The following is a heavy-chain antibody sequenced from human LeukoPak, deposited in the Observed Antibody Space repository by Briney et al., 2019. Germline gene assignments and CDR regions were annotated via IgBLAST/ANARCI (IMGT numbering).Heavy chain of an antibody. CDR1: GFTFSSYA. J-gene: IGHJ5*02. CDR2: ISGSGGST. D-gene: IGHD6-19*01. Sequence: GGSLRLSCPASGFTFSSYAMSWVRQAPGKGLEWDSAISGSGGSTYYADSVKGRFTISRDNSKNTLYLQMNSLRAEDTAVYYCAKGKDSSGWYVSFNWFDPWGQGTLGTVSS. V-gene: IGHV3-23*01. CDR3: AKGKDSSGWYVSFNWFDP.